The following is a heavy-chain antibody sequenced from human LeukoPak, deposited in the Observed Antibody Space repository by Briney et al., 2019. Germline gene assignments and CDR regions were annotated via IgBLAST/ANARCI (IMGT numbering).Heavy chain of an antibody. Sequence: ASVKVSCKASGYTFTTYYMHWVRQAPGQGLEWMGIINPSGGSATYAQKFQGRVTVTRDTSTGTVYMELSSLRSEDTAVYYCARDSSSSSFDYWGQGTLVTVSS. D-gene: IGHD6-6*01. J-gene: IGHJ4*02. CDR2: INPSGGSA. V-gene: IGHV1-46*01. CDR1: GYTFTTYY. CDR3: ARDSSSSSFDY.